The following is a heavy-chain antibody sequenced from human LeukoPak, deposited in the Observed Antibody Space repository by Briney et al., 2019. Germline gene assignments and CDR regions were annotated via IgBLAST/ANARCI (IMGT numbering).Heavy chain of an antibody. V-gene: IGHV1-46*01. Sequence: SVKVTCKASGYIFTNYYLHWLRQAGGQGLDWMGIINHSSCSTTYAQKFQGRFTMTRDTATSTVYMELSGLRSEDAAVYYCARDPYYVGSGIGVQYFDLWGRGTLVTVSS. CDR2: INHSSCST. CDR3: ARDPYYVGSGIGVQYFDL. CDR1: GYIFTNYY. J-gene: IGHJ2*01. D-gene: IGHD3-10*01.